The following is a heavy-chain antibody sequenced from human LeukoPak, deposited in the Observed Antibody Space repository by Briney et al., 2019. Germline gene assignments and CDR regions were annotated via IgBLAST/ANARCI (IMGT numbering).Heavy chain of an antibody. V-gene: IGHV4-34*01. CDR2: INHSGST. CDR3: ARLIYCTNGVCDGDY. J-gene: IGHJ4*02. Sequence: PSETLSPTCAVYGGSFSGYYWSWIRQSPGKGLEWIGEINHSGSTNYNPSLKSRVTISVDTSKNQFSLKLSSVTAADTAVYYCARLIYCTNGVCDGDYWGQGTLVTVSS. D-gene: IGHD2-8*01. CDR1: GGSFSGYY.